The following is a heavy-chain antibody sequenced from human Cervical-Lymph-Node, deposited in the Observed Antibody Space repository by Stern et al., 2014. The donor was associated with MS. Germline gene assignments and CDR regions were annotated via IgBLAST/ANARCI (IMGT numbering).Heavy chain of an antibody. CDR3: ARSTVVTNWFDP. CDR1: GGSFSGYY. V-gene: IGHV4-34*01. CDR2: INHSGST. Sequence: QVQLQQWGAGLLKPSETLSLTCAVYGGSFSGYYWSWIRQPPGKGLEWIGEINHSGSTNYNPSLKRRVPISVDTSKNQFSLKLSSVTAADTAVYYCARSTVVTNWFDPWGQGTLVTVSS. D-gene: IGHD4-23*01. J-gene: IGHJ5*02.